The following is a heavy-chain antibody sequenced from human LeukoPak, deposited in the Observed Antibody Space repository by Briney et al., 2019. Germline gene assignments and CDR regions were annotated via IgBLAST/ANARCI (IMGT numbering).Heavy chain of an antibody. D-gene: IGHD2-21*01. V-gene: IGHV3-48*03. CDR3: ARDKTPYCGGGCFAFDI. J-gene: IGHJ3*02. Sequence: GGSLRLSCAASGFTFSSYEMNWVRQAPGKGLEWVSYITRSGSTIYYADSVKGRFTISRDNAKNSLYLQMNSLRAEDTAVYYCARDKTPYCGGGCFAFDIWGQGTMVTVSS. CDR1: GFTFSSYE. CDR2: ITRSGSTI.